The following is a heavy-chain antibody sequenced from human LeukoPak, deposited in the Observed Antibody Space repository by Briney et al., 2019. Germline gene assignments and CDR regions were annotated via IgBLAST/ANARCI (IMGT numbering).Heavy chain of an antibody. CDR1: GFTFSSYG. Sequence: GGSLRLSCAASGFTFSSYGMHWVRQAPGKGLEWVAVIWYDGSNKYYADSVKGRFTISRDNSKNTLYLQMNSLRAEDTAVYYCSRGGGSYYLGRFDYWGQGTLVTVSS. CDR3: SRGGGSYYLGRFDY. CDR2: IWYDGSNK. D-gene: IGHD1-26*01. J-gene: IGHJ4*02. V-gene: IGHV3-33*01.